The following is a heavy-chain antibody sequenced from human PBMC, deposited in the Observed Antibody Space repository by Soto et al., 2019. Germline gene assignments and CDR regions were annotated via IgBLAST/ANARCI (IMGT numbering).Heavy chain of an antibody. V-gene: IGHV3-23*01. CDR1: GFSFNNYA. Sequence: EVQLLESGGALVRPGGSLRLSCAASGFSFNNYALSWVRQAPGKGLEWGSTFSAGGRAYYAASVQGRFTIARDSSKDTVHLQISDLRPEDTAVYYCAKESLPEHYGDTLFDYWGQGTRVTVSS. CDR2: FSAGGRA. J-gene: IGHJ4*02. D-gene: IGHD4-17*01. CDR3: AKESLPEHYGDTLFDY.